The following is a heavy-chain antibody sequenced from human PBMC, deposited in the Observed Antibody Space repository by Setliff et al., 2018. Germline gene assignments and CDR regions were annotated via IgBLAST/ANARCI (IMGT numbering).Heavy chain of an antibody. V-gene: IGHV3-30*01. CDR2: TSYDGINK. CDR3: ATDDAGYCSGGSCYAPFDY. D-gene: IGHD2-15*01. Sequence: GGSLRLSCAASGFTFSSYPMHWVRQAPGKGLEWVAVTSYDGINKYYAESVQGRSTISRDNSKNTLYLQMNSLRLEDTAVYYCATDDAGYCSGGSCYAPFDYWGQGTLVTVSS. CDR1: GFTFSSYP. J-gene: IGHJ4*02.